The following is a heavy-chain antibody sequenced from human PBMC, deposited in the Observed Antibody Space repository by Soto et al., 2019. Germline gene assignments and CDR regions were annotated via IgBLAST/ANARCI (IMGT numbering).Heavy chain of an antibody. Sequence: QVQLQESGPGLVKPSETLSLTCTVSSGSVSNGSYYWSWVRQRPGKGLEWIGYIYFDGRTNYNPSLKSRVTISLDTPKNQFSLKVTPVTAADTAVYYCARLVRSLHFDSWGQGTLVTVSS. D-gene: IGHD2-8*02. J-gene: IGHJ4*02. V-gene: IGHV4-61*01. CDR3: ARLVRSLHFDS. CDR2: IYFDGRT. CDR1: SGSVSNGSYY.